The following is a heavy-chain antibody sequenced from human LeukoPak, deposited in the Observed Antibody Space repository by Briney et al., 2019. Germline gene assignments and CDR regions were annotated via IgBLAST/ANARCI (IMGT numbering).Heavy chain of an antibody. V-gene: IGHV3-21*01. Sequence: GGSLRLSCAASGFTFSSYSMNWVRQAPGKGLEWVSSISSSSSYIYYADSVKGRFTISRDNAKNSLYLQMNSLRAEDTAVYYCARDYGAYYDFWSGYSGFAVFDPWGQGTLVTVSS. CDR3: ARDYGAYYDFWSGYSGFAVFDP. CDR1: GFTFSSYS. D-gene: IGHD3-3*01. J-gene: IGHJ5*02. CDR2: ISSSSSYI.